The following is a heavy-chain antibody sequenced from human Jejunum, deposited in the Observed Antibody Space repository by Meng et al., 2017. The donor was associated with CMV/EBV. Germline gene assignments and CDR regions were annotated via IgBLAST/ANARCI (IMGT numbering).Heavy chain of an antibody. D-gene: IGHD5-12*01. Sequence: ASGYTFTASYLHWVRQAPGQGLEWMGWVYPPSGVTEYARRFQGRVTMTRDTSITTAYMELSRLTSDDTALYYCAAVTYSAYNDFDYWGQGTLVTVSS. CDR3: AAVTYSAYNDFDY. J-gene: IGHJ4*02. CDR2: VYPPSGVT. V-gene: IGHV1-2*02. CDR1: GYTFTASY.